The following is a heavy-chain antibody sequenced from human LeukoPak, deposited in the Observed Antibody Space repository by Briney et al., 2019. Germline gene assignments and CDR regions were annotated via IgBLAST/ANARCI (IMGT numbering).Heavy chain of an antibody. Sequence: GGSLRLSCAASGFTFSTYTMNWVRQAPGKGLEWVSSISSRSSYIYYADSVKGRFTISRDNAKNSLYLQMNSLRAEDTAVYYCARRAGAYSHPYDYWGQGTLVTVSS. CDR2: ISSRSSYI. J-gene: IGHJ4*02. D-gene: IGHD4/OR15-4a*01. CDR1: GFTFSTYT. CDR3: ARRAGAYSHPYDY. V-gene: IGHV3-21*04.